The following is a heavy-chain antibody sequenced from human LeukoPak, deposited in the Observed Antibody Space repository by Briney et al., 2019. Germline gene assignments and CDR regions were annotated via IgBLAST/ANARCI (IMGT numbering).Heavy chain of an antibody. Sequence: KPSETLSLTCGVHGGSFSDFYWSWIRQPPGKGLEWIGEINHSGSTNYNPSLKSRVTISVDTSKNQFSLKLSSVTAADTAVYYCARKRPFYDSSGYYRIFDYWGQGTLVTVSS. CDR3: ARKRPFYDSSGYYRIFDY. V-gene: IGHV4-34*01. D-gene: IGHD3-22*01. CDR2: INHSGST. J-gene: IGHJ4*02. CDR1: GGSFSDFY.